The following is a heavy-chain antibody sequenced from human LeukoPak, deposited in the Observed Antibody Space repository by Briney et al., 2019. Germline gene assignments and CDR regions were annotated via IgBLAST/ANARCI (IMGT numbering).Heavy chain of an antibody. Sequence: PSEXLSLTCTVSGGSISSYYWSWIRQPPGKGLEGIGYIYYSGSTYYNPSLKSRVTISVDTSKNQFSLKLSSVTAADTAVYYCARPYYDSSLGAFDIWGQGTMVTVSS. CDR2: IYYSGST. CDR3: ARPYYDSSLGAFDI. CDR1: GGSISSYY. D-gene: IGHD3-22*01. V-gene: IGHV4-59*08. J-gene: IGHJ3*02.